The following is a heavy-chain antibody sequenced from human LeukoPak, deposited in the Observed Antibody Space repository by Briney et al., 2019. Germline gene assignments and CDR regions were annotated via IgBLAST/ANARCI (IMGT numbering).Heavy chain of an antibody. D-gene: IGHD6-13*01. V-gene: IGHV3-30*02. Sequence: GGSLRLSCAASGFTFSSYGMHWVRQAPGKGLEWVAFIQYDGSNAYYADSVKGRFTISRDNSKNTLYLQMNSLRAEDTAVYYCAKGYYSTIDYWGQGTLVAVPS. CDR3: AKGYYSTIDY. CDR1: GFTFSSYG. CDR2: IQYDGSNA. J-gene: IGHJ4*02.